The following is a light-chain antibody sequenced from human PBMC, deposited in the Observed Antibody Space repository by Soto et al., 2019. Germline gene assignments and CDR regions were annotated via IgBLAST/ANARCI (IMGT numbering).Light chain of an antibody. CDR2: GXS. V-gene: IGKV3-20*01. J-gene: IGKJ1*01. CDR3: QQYGSASWT. Sequence: IVMTQSPAALSLSRGERAPLSXRASHTVGNSFLAWSQPQRGXPPRVXXDGXSSRDRGSPDRLSGSGSGTDFTLPISRLEPDDFAGYYCQQYGSASWTFGQGTKVDIK. CDR1: HTVGNSF.